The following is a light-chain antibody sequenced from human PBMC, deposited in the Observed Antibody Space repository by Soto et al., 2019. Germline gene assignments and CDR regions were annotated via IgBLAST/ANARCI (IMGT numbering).Light chain of an antibody. CDR1: QSISTY. J-gene: IGKJ1*01. CDR2: GAS. Sequence: IRMTQSPSSLSAATGDRVTLTCRASQSISTYLAWYQQKPGKAPKLLIYGASTLQSGVPSRFSGSGSGTDFTLTISCLQSEDFATYYCQQYYSYSEAFGQGTKVDIK. CDR3: QQYYSYSEA. V-gene: IGKV1-8*01.